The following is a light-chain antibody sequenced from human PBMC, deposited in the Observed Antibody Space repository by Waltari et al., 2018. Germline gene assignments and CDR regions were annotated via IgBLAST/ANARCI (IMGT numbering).Light chain of an antibody. CDR2: DAS. CDR1: QSVSSH. Sequence: EIMFTQSPATLSLFPGDRATLSCRASQSVSSHLAWYQQKLGQAPRLLIYDASNRATGIPARFSGSGSGTDFTLTISSLEVDDFAVYYCQQRSSWPTFGGGTKVEIK. J-gene: IGKJ4*01. V-gene: IGKV3-11*01. CDR3: QQRSSWPT.